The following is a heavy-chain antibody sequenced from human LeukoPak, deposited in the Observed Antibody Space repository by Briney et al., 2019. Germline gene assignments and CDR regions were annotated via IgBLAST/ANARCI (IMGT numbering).Heavy chain of an antibody. D-gene: IGHD2-8*01. V-gene: IGHV3-23*01. Sequence: GGSLRLSCAASGFAFSSYAMRWVRQAPGKGLEWVSSISGSGDRRDSADSVKGRFTITRDNSKNTLYLEMYSLRAEDTAVYYCAKDRGHCTNGVCHNYYYMDVWGKGTTVTVSS. J-gene: IGHJ6*03. CDR2: ISGSGDRR. CDR3: AKDRGHCTNGVCHNYYYMDV. CDR1: GFAFSSYA.